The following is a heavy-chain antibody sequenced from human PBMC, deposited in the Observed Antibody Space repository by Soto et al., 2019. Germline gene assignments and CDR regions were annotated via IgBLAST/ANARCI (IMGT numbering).Heavy chain of an antibody. CDR3: EKGWRDYYDSSPLDAFDI. CDR1: GFTFSSYG. D-gene: IGHD3-22*01. V-gene: IGHV3-30*18. J-gene: IGHJ3*02. CDR2: ISYDGSNK. Sequence: GGSLRLSCAASGFTFSSYGMHWVRQAPGKGLEWVAVISYDGSNKYYADSVKGRFTISRDNSKNTLYLQMNSLRAEDTAVYYCEKGWRDYYDSSPLDAFDIWGKGTMVTV.